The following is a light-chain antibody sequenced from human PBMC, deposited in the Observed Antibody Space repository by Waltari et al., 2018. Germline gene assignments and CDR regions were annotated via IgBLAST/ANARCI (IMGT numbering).Light chain of an antibody. Sequence: SHDLTQPPSMSAASGQTAKITCGGATIGRKNVHWYHQGPPQAPVLVIYADTKRPSGIPERFSGSKSGNTATLTISGVEAGDEADYYCQVWDTSSGLFGGGTRLTVL. CDR2: ADT. J-gene: IGLJ2*01. CDR1: TIGRKN. V-gene: IGLV3-21*02. CDR3: QVWDTSSGL.